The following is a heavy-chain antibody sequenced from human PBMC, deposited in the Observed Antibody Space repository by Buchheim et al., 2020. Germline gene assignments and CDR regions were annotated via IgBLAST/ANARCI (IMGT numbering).Heavy chain of an antibody. CDR2: INHFGNT. J-gene: IGHJ5*02. CDR1: GGSFSGYY. V-gene: IGHV4-34*02. CDR3: AREVDCSNTTCYHNWFDP. Sequence: QVQLQQWGAGLLQPSETLSLTCAVYGGSFSGYYWSWIRQPPGKGLEWIGEINHFGNTNYNPSLKSRVPISVDPSKNQFSLKFKSVTAADTAVYYCAREVDCSNTTCYHNWFDPWGQGTL. D-gene: IGHD2-2*01.